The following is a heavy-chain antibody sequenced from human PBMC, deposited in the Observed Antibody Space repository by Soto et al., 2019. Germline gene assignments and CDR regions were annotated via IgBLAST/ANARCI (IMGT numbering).Heavy chain of an antibody. CDR1: GGSVSSGGYY. CDR3: ARRALPQCINGVCYKDGFWDY. Sequence: SETLSITCTVSGGSVSSGGYYWSWIRQHPGTGLEWIGYIYYSGTTYFNPSLKSRASISLDTSKNEFSLKLTSVTAADTAVYYCARRALPQCINGVCYKDGFWDYWGQGALVTVSS. J-gene: IGHJ4*02. CDR2: IYYSGTT. D-gene: IGHD2-8*01. V-gene: IGHV4-31*02.